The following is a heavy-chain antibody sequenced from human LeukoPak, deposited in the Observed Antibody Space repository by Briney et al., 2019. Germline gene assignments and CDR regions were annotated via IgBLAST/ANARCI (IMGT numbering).Heavy chain of an antibody. CDR3: ARDLIVGATHFDY. V-gene: IGHV3-7*01. J-gene: IGHJ4*02. D-gene: IGHD1-26*01. CDR2: IKQDGSEK. Sequence: GGSLRLSCAASGFTFSSYWMCWVRQAPGKGLEWVANIKQDGSEKYYVDSVKGRFTISRDNAKNSLYLQMNSLRAEDTAVYYCARDLIVGATHFDYWGQGTLVTVSS. CDR1: GFTFSSYW.